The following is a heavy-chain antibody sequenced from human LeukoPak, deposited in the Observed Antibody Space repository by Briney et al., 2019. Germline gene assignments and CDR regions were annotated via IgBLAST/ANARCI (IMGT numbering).Heavy chain of an antibody. J-gene: IGHJ4*02. D-gene: IGHD6-13*01. CDR2: IYSGGST. CDR3: AKDRVAAAYPYYFDY. Sequence: QTGGSLRLSCAASGFTVSSNYMSWVRQAPGKGLEWVSVIYSGGSTYYADSVKGRFTISRDNSKNTLYLQMNSQRAEDTAVYYCAKDRVAAAYPYYFDYWGQGTLVTVSS. CDR1: GFTVSSNY. V-gene: IGHV3-66*01.